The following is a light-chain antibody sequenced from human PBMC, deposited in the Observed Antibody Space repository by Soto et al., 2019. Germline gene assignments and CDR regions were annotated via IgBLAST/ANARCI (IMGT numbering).Light chain of an antibody. CDR1: KNDIGVYDF. V-gene: IGLV2-8*01. CDR2: EVV. J-gene: IGLJ1*01. CDR3: NSYAGTNTYI. Sequence: QSVLTQPPSASWSPGQSVTISCTGTKNDIGVYDFVSWYQHHPGKAPRLIIYEVVQRPSGVPDRFSGSKSGNTASLTVSGLQAADEADYFCNSYAGTNTYIFASGTKVTV.